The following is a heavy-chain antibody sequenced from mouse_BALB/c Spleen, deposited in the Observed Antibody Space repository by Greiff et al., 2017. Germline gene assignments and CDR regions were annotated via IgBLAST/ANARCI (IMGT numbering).Heavy chain of an antibody. CDR1: GYTFTSYV. CDR3: ARDYGTPYWYFDV. D-gene: IGHD1-2*01. Sequence: VQLQQSGPELVKPGASVKMSCKASGYTFTSYVMHWVKQKPGQGLEWIGYINPYNDGTKYNEKFKGKATLTSDKSSSTAYMELSRLTSEDSAVYYCARDYGTPYWYFDVWGAGTTVTVSS. J-gene: IGHJ1*01. CDR2: INPYNDGT. V-gene: IGHV1-14*01.